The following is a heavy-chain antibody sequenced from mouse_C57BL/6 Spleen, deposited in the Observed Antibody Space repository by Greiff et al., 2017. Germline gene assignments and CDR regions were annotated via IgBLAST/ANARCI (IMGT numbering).Heavy chain of an antibody. D-gene: IGHD1-1*01. CDR1: GYTFTSYW. V-gene: IGHV1-55*01. Sequence: VQLQQPGAELVKPGASVKMSCKASGYTFTSYWITWVKQRPGQGLEWIGDIYPGSGSTNYNEKFKSKATLTVDTSSSTAYMQLSSLTSEDSAVYYCARGRGIYYMYFDVWGTGTSVTVSS. CDR3: ARGRGIYYMYFDV. CDR2: IYPGSGST. J-gene: IGHJ1*03.